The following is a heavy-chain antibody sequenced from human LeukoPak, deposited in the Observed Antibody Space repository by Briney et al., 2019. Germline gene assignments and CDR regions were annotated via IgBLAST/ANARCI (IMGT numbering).Heavy chain of an antibody. CDR1: GFTFSSYE. Sequence: GGSLRLSCAASGFTFSSYEMNWVRQAPGKGLEWVLYISSSGSTIYYADSVKGRFTISRDNAKNSLYLQMNSLRAEDTAVYYCAELGISMIGGVWGKGNTVTISS. J-gene: IGHJ6*04. CDR3: AELGISMIGGV. CDR2: ISSSGSTI. D-gene: IGHD3-10*02. V-gene: IGHV3-48*03.